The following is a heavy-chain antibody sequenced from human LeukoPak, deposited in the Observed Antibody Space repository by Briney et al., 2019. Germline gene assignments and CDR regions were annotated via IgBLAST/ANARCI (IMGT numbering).Heavy chain of an antibody. J-gene: IGHJ4*02. D-gene: IGHD1-26*01. CDR2: IYYSGST. V-gene: IGHV4-39*01. CDR1: GGSISSSGYY. CDR3: ARLRAGSYLFDY. Sequence: SETLSLTCTVSGGSISSSGYYWGWIRQPPGKGLEWIGSIYYSGSTYYNPSLKSRVTISVDTSKNQFSLKLSSVTAADTAVYYCARLRAGSYLFDYWGQGTLVTVSS.